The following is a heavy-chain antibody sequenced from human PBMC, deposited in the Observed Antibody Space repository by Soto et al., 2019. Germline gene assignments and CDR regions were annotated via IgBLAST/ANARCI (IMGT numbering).Heavy chain of an antibody. CDR1: GFTFSSYA. D-gene: IGHD3-3*01. CDR2: ISGSGGST. Sequence: GGSLRLSCAASGFTFSSYAMSWVRQAPGKGLEWVSAISGSGGSTYYADSVKGRFTISRDNSKNTLYLQMNSLRAEDTAVYYYAKGEVRFLEWLIYYGMDVWGQGTTVTVSS. J-gene: IGHJ6*02. CDR3: AKGEVRFLEWLIYYGMDV. V-gene: IGHV3-23*01.